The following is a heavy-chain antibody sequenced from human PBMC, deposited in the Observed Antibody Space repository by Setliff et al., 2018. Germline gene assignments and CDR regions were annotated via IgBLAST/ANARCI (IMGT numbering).Heavy chain of an antibody. Sequence: SETLSLPCTVSGYSISSGYYWGWIRQPPGKGLGWIGRIYHSGSTNYNPSLKSRVTISVDTSKNQFSLKLCSATAADTAVYYCARAVLVVDAEDYWGQGTLVTVSS. J-gene: IGHJ4*02. CDR3: ARAVLVVDAEDY. CDR1: GYSISSGYY. D-gene: IGHD3-22*01. CDR2: IYHSGST. V-gene: IGHV4-38-2*02.